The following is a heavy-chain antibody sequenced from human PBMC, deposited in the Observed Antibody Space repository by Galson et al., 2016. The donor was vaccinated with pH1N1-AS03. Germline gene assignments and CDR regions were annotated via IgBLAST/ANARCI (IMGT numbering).Heavy chain of an antibody. D-gene: IGHD2-15*01. J-gene: IGHJ4*02. CDR3: AKGRFGGGNCDLDY. Sequence: SLRLSCAASGFSFSGYSMHWIRQAPGKGLEWVAVISFDGATKDYADSVKGRFTISRDNSENTLHLQMNSLRAVDTAVYYCAKGRFGGGNCDLDYWGQGTLVTVSS. CDR2: ISFDGATK. V-gene: IGHV3-30-3*01. CDR1: GFSFSGYS.